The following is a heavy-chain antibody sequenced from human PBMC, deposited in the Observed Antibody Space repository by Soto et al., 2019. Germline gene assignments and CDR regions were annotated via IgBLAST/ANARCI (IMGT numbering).Heavy chain of an antibody. CDR1: GFTFSSFA. Sequence: EVQLLESGGGLAQPGGSLRLSCEASGFTFSSFAMSWVRQAPGKGLEWVSAISASGGGTDSAASVRGRFTISRDNSKNTLNLEMNSLRAEDTAVFYCARRGLGNAFDIWGQGTMVTVSS. D-gene: IGHD1-26*01. CDR3: ARRGLGNAFDI. J-gene: IGHJ3*02. CDR2: ISASGGGT. V-gene: IGHV3-23*01.